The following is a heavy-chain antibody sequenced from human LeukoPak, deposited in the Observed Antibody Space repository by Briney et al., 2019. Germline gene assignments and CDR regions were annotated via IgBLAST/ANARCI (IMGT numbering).Heavy chain of an antibody. CDR3: ARKTYCSSTSCYTPAVNWFDP. CDR2: ISSSSSYI. D-gene: IGHD2-2*02. V-gene: IGHV3-21*01. CDR1: GFTFSSYS. J-gene: IGHJ5*02. Sequence: PGGSLRLSCAASGFTFSSYSMNWVRQAPGKGLEWVSSISSSSSYIYYEDSVKGRFTISRDNAKNSLYLQMNSLRAEDTAVYYCARKTYCSSTSCYTPAVNWFDPWGQGTLVTVSS.